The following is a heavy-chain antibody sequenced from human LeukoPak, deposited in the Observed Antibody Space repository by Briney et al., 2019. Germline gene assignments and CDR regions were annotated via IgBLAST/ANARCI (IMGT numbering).Heavy chain of an antibody. J-gene: IGHJ3*02. CDR2: ISSSSSYI. Sequence: KPGGSLRLSCAASGFTFSSYSMNWVRQAPGKGLEWVSSISSSSSYIYYADSVKGRFTISRDNAKSSLYLQMHSLRAEDTAVYYCARDHGSGTDPPGAFDIWGQGTMVTVSS. V-gene: IGHV3-21*01. CDR3: ARDHGSGTDPPGAFDI. D-gene: IGHD3-10*01. CDR1: GFTFSSYS.